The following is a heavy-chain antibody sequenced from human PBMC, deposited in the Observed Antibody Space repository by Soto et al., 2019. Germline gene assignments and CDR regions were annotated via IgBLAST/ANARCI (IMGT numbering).Heavy chain of an antibody. CDR3: ARALRRCYYYDSSTGLAFDI. CDR1: GGSISSYY. D-gene: IGHD3-22*01. CDR2: IYYSGST. Sequence: SETLSLTCTVSGGSISSYYWSWIRQPPGKGLEWIGYIYYSGSTNYNPSLKSRVTISVDTSKNPFSLKLSSVTAVDTAVYYCARALRRCYYYDSSTGLAFDIWGQGTMVTVSS. J-gene: IGHJ3*02. V-gene: IGHV4-59*01.